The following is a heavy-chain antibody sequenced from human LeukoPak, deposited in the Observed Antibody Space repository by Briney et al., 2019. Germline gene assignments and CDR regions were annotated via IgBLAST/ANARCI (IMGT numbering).Heavy chain of an antibody. Sequence: GGSLRLSCAASGFTFSRHWMSWVRQAPGKGLEWVAKIKEEGSEKYYVESVKGRFTISRDNAKNSLNLQMNSLRAEDTAVYYCARDIPYSGAYDFDSWGQGTLVTVSS. V-gene: IGHV3-7*01. CDR2: IKEEGSEK. CDR1: GFTFSRHW. CDR3: ARDIPYSGAYDFDS. J-gene: IGHJ4*02. D-gene: IGHD5-12*01.